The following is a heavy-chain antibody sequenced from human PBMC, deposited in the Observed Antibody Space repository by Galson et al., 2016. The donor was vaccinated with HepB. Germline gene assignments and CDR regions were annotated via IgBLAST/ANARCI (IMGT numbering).Heavy chain of an antibody. D-gene: IGHD2-2*01. CDR3: VYCSSTSCYDS. CDR2: ISSDGSKE. V-gene: IGHV3-30*03. Sequence: SLRLSCAASGFTFSNYGMHWVRQAPGKGLEWVAGISSDGSKEYYADSVKGRFTISRDNSKDTLYLQMNSLRAEDTAVYYCVYCSSTSCYDSWGQGTLVTVSS. J-gene: IGHJ4*02. CDR1: GFTFSNYG.